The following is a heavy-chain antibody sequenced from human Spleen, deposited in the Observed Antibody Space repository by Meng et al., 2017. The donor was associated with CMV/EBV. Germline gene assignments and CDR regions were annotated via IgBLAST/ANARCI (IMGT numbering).Heavy chain of an antibody. D-gene: IGHD6-6*01. CDR2: IRRTSYTYAT. Sequence: GESLKISCAASGFTFSGSAVHWVRQASGKGLEWVGRIRRTSYTYATAYAASVKGRFTISRDDSKNTAYLQMNSLQAEDTAVYYCSRHRIPASSSSLTVYHYGMDVWGQGTTVTVSS. V-gene: IGHV3-73*01. J-gene: IGHJ6*02. CDR3: SRHRIPASSSSLTVYHYGMDV. CDR1: GFTFSGSA.